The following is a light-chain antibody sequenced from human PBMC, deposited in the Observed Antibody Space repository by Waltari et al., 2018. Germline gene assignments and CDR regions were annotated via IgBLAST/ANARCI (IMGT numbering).Light chain of an antibody. CDR1: RSDVWSANP. Sequence: QSALTQPASVSGSPGQSITISCTGSRSDVWSANPVSWYLHHPGKAPKLIIYEVTIRPSGVSNRFSGSKSGNTASLTISGLQAEDEADYYCYSYAGGRVFGTGTKVTVL. CDR2: EVT. J-gene: IGLJ1*01. V-gene: IGLV2-23*02. CDR3: YSYAGGRV.